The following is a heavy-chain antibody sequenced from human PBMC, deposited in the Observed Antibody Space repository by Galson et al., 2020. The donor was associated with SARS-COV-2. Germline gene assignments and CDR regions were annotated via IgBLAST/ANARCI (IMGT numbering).Heavy chain of an antibody. CDR3: ARDAGYYDILRGGMDV. V-gene: IGHV3-33*01. D-gene: IGHD3-9*01. CDR1: GFTFSSYG. CDR2: IWYDGRIK. Sequence: GGSLRLSCAASGFTFSSYGMHWVRQAPGKGLEWVAVIWYDGRIKYYADSVKGRFTISRDNSKNTLYLQMNSLRAEDTAVYYCARDAGYYDILRGGMDVWGQGTTVTVSS. J-gene: IGHJ6*02.